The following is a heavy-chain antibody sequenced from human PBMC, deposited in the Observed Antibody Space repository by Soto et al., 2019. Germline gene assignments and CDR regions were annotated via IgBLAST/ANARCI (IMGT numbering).Heavy chain of an antibody. D-gene: IGHD1-1*01. CDR1: GYTFTSYA. Sequence: QVQLVPSGAEVKKPGASVKVSCKASGYTFTSYAMHWVRKAPGQRLEWMGWINAGNGNTKYSQKFQGRVTITRDTSASTAYMELSSLRAEDTAVYYCARRTETDAFDIWGQGTMVTASS. CDR3: ARRTETDAFDI. V-gene: IGHV1-3*01. CDR2: INAGNGNT. J-gene: IGHJ3*02.